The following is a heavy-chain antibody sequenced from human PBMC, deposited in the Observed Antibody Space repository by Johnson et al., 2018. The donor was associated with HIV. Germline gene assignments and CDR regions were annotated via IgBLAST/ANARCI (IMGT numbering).Heavy chain of an antibody. Sequence: QVQLVESGGGGVQPGRSLRLSCAGSGFTFNTFGSYDMHWVRQAPGKGLEWVAVISDDGNNKRYASSVRGRFTITRDNSKNTLDLQMNSLRPEDTALYFCAILAGLDYGDSLDAFDIWGQGTMVTVSS. V-gene: IGHV3-30*03. J-gene: IGHJ3*02. D-gene: IGHD4-17*01. CDR3: AILAGLDYGDSLDAFDI. CDR1: GFTFNTFGSYD. CDR2: ISDDGNNK.